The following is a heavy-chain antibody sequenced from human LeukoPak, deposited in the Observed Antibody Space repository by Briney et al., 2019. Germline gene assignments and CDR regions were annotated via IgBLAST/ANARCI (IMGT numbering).Heavy chain of an antibody. CDR3: ARGRVVPAAMGRKKYYGMDV. CDR2: LNHSGST. Sequence: SETLSLTCAVYGGSFSDYYWTWIRQPPGKGLEWIGELNHSGSTNYNPSLKGRVTISVDTSKNQFSLNLSSVTAADTAVYYCARGRVVPAAMGRKKYYGMDVWGQGTTVTVSS. V-gene: IGHV4-34*01. D-gene: IGHD2-2*01. CDR1: GGSFSDYY. J-gene: IGHJ6*02.